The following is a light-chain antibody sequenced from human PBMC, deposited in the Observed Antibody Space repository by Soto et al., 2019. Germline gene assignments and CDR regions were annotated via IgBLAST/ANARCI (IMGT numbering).Light chain of an antibody. CDR2: WAS. V-gene: IGKV4-1*01. Sequence: DIVMNQSPDSLAVSLGERATINCKSSQTILYSFNNKNYLAWYQQKPGQPPKLFIYWASTRESGVPDRFSASGAGSDVTLTNSSLQAEDVAVDYCQQYYSTPQTFGQGTKVEIK. CDR1: QTILYSFNNKNY. CDR3: QQYYSTPQT. J-gene: IGKJ1*01.